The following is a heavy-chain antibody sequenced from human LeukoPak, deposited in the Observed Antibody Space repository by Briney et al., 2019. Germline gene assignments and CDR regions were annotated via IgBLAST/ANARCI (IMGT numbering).Heavy chain of an antibody. V-gene: IGHV3-7*01. CDR3: ARDFYGDYALSAFDI. Sequence: GGPLRLSCAASGFTFSNYWMSWVRQAPGKGLEWVANIKQDGSEKYYVDSVKGRFTISRDNAKNSLYLQMNSLRAEDTAVYYCARDFYGDYALSAFDIWGQGTMVTVSS. CDR2: IKQDGSEK. D-gene: IGHD4-17*01. J-gene: IGHJ3*02. CDR1: GFTFSNYW.